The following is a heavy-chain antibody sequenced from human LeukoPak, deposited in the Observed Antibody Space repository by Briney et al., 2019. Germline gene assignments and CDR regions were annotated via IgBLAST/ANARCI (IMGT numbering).Heavy chain of an antibody. CDR3: ARGGQQLVLDWFDP. CDR2: IYSGGYT. J-gene: IGHJ5*02. V-gene: IGHV3-66*01. Sequence: GGSLRLSCAASGFTVSNNYMSWVRQAPGKGLEWVSVIYSGGYTYYADSVKGRFTISRDNSKNTLYLQMNSLRAEDTAVYYCARGGQQLVLDWFDPWGQGTLVTVSS. CDR1: GFTVSNNY. D-gene: IGHD6-13*01.